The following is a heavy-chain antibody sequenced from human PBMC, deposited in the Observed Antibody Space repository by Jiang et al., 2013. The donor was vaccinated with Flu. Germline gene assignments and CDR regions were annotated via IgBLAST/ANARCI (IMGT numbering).Heavy chain of an antibody. J-gene: IGHJ4*02. CDR1: GNTFTNYA. V-gene: IGHV7-4-1*02. CDR2: INTKTGNP. D-gene: IGHD4-17*01. Sequence: QSGSELKKPGASVKVSCKASGNTFTNYAMNWVRQAPGQGLEWMGWINTKTGNPTYAQGFTGRFVFSLDTSVSTAYLQISSLSAEDTAIYYCARGRTVTTLDYWGQGTLVTVSS. CDR3: ARGRTVTTLDY.